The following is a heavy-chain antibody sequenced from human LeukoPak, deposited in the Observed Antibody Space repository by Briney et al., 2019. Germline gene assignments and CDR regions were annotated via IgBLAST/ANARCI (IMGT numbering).Heavy chain of an antibody. Sequence: GGSLRLSCATSGFTFSSYAMSWVRQAPGKGLEWVSTISGGGGSTWYADSVKGRFTISRDNSKNTLYLQLSSLRADDTAVYYCATYVRGDFDYWGQGALVTVSS. D-gene: IGHD3-10*02. CDR1: GFTFSSYA. J-gene: IGHJ4*02. CDR3: ATYVRGDFDY. CDR2: ISGGGGST. V-gene: IGHV3-23*01.